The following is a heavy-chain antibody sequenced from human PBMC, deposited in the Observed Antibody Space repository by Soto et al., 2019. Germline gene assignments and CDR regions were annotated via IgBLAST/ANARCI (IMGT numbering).Heavy chain of an antibody. J-gene: IGHJ4*02. D-gene: IGHD5-12*01. CDR3: ARGRHGSDGYPFDY. V-gene: IGHV4-34*01. Sequence: PSETLSLTCAVYGGSFSGYYWSWIRQPPGKGLEWIGEINHSGSTNYNPSLKSRVTIAVDTSKNQFSLKLSSVTAADTAVYYCARGRHGSDGYPFDYWGQGTLVTVSS. CDR1: GGSFSGYY. CDR2: INHSGST.